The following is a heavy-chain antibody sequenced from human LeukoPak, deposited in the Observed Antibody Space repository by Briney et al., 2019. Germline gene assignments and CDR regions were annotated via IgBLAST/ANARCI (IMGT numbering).Heavy chain of an antibody. D-gene: IGHD4-17*01. Sequence: GGSLRLSCVGSGFTFSTSWMSWVRQAPGKGLEWVAHIKQDGSEKYYVDSVKGRFTISRDNAKNSLYLDMNSLRGEDTAVYYCANSINGDSRWGQGTLVTVSS. V-gene: IGHV3-7*01. CDR3: ANSINGDSR. J-gene: IGHJ4*02. CDR2: IKQDGSEK. CDR1: GFTFSTSW.